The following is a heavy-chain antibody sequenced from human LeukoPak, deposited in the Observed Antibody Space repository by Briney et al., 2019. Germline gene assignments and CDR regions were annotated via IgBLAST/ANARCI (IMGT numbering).Heavy chain of an antibody. CDR3: AKDPPGEWELPYYFDY. CDR1: GFTFSSYG. V-gene: IGHV3-30*18. Sequence: PGRSLRLSCAASGFTFSSYGMHWVRQAPGKGLEWVAVISYDGSNKYYADSVKGRFTISRDSSKNTLYLQMNSLRAEDTAVYYCAKDPPGEWELPYYFDYWGQGTLVTVSS. CDR2: ISYDGSNK. D-gene: IGHD1-26*01. J-gene: IGHJ4*02.